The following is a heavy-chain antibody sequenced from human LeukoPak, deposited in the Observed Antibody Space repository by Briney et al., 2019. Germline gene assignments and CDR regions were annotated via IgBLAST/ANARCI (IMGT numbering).Heavy chain of an antibody. CDR3: ARDKGYDSSGYHH. CDR2: ISSSSSYI. V-gene: IGHV3-21*01. D-gene: IGHD3-22*01. J-gene: IGHJ5*02. Sequence: GGSLRLSCAASGFSFSRYAMSWVRQAPGKGLEWISLISSSSSYIYYADSLKGRSTISRDNAKNSLFLQMNSLRAEDTAVYYCARDKGYDSSGYHHWGQGTLVTVSS. CDR1: GFSFSRYA.